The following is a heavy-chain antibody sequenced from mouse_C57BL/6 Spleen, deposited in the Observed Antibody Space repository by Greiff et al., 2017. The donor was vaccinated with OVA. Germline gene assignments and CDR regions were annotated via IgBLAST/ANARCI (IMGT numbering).Heavy chain of an antibody. CDR1: GYSFTDYN. D-gene: IGHD1-1*01. CDR2: INPNYGTT. Sequence: EVQLQQSGPELVKPGASVKISCKASGYSFTDYNMNWVKQSNGKSLEWIGVINPNYGTTSYHQKFKGKATLTVDQSSSTAYMQLNSLTSEDSAVYYCATTVVATDYAMDYWGQGTSVTVSS. CDR3: ATTVVATDYAMDY. V-gene: IGHV1-39*01. J-gene: IGHJ4*01.